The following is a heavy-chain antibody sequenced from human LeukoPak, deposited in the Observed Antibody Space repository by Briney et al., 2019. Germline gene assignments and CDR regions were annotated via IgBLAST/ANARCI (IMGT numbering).Heavy chain of an antibody. J-gene: IGHJ5*02. Sequence: SVKVSCKASGGTLSSYGVTWVRQAPGQGLEWMGRIIPIIDLPHYAQKLQGRVTITADKSTNTAFMGLTGLRSEDTAVYYCALLSSDRNSWGDWFDPWGQGTLVIVSS. V-gene: IGHV1-69*04. CDR1: GGTLSSYG. D-gene: IGHD3-16*01. CDR3: ALLSSDRNSWGDWFDP. CDR2: IIPIIDLP.